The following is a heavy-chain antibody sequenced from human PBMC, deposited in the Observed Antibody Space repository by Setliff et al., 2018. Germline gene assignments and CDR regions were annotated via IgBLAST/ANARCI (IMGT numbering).Heavy chain of an antibody. J-gene: IGHJ3*02. CDR2: IYTSGST. CDR1: GGSISSGSYY. V-gene: IGHV4-61*02. D-gene: IGHD3-10*01. Sequence: SETLSLTCTVSGGSISSGSYYWSWIRQPAGKGLEWIGRIYTSGSTNYNPSLKSRVTISVDRSKNQFSLKLSSVTAADTAMYYCARRYYSGSATYYLDAFSMWGQGTMVTVSS. CDR3: ARRYYSGSATYYLDAFSM.